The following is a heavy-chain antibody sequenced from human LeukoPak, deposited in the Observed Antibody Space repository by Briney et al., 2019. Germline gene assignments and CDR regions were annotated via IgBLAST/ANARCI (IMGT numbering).Heavy chain of an antibody. V-gene: IGHV7-4-1*02. CDR2: IHPSTGNP. CDR1: GYTFTSYY. CDR3: ARAFQSLGGLSLPDY. J-gene: IGHJ4*02. Sequence: ASVKVSCKASGYTFTSYYMHWVRQAPGQGLEWMGWIHPSTGNPTYAQGFTGRFVFSLDTSVSTTYPQISSLKAEDTAVYFCARAFQSLGGLSLPDYWGQGTLVTVSS. D-gene: IGHD3-16*02.